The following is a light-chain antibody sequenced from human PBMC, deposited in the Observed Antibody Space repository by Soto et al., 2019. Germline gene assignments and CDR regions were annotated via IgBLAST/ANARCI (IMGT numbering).Light chain of an antibody. J-gene: IGKJ1*01. V-gene: IGKV3-15*01. CDR2: GAS. CDR1: ESVSSN. CDR3: QQYNNWPPWT. Sequence: ELVMTQSPAPLSVSPGERATLSCRARESVSSNLAWYQQKPGQAPRLLIYGASIRDTGIPVRFSGSGSGTDFTLTITSLQCDDFAVYYGQQYNNWPPWTFGQGTKVDVK.